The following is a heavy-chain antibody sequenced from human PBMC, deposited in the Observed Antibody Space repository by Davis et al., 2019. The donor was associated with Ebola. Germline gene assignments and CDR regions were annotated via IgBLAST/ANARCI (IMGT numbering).Heavy chain of an antibody. Sequence: MPSETLSLTCTVSSGSISSGSYYWGWIRQPPGKGLEWIGSIYYSGSTYYNPSLKSRVTISVDTSKNQFSLELTSVTAADTAVYYCARNLGTPGDWFDPWGQGALVIVSS. CDR1: SGSISSGSYY. CDR2: IYYSGST. J-gene: IGHJ5*02. CDR3: ARNLGTPGDWFDP. D-gene: IGHD1-1*01. V-gene: IGHV4-39*07.